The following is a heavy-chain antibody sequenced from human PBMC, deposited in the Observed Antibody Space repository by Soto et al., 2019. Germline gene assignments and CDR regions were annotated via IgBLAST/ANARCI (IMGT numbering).Heavy chain of an antibody. CDR2: ISWNSGSI. CDR3: AKESPDSGYDR. J-gene: IGHJ4*02. V-gene: IGHV3-9*01. CDR1: GFTFDDYA. D-gene: IGHD5-12*01. Sequence: GGSLRLSCAASGFTFDDYAMHWVRQAPGKGLEWVSGISWNSGSIGYADSVKGRFTISRDNAKNSLYLQMNSLRAEDTALYYCAKESPDSGYDRWGQGTLVTVSS.